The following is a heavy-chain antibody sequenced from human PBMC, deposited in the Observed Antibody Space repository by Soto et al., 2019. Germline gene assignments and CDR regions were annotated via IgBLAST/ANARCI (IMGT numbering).Heavy chain of an antibody. CDR3: ARGPYDYVWGSYRYRRVNWFDP. V-gene: IGHV4-34*01. CDR1: GGSFSGYY. CDR2: INHSGST. Sequence: SETLSLTCAVYGGSFSGYYWSWIRQRPGKGLEWVGEINHSGSTTYNPSLKSRVTISVDTSTNQFSLQLSSVAAADTAVDYCARGPYDYVWGSYRYRRVNWFDPWGQGTLVTVSS. D-gene: IGHD3-16*02. J-gene: IGHJ5*02.